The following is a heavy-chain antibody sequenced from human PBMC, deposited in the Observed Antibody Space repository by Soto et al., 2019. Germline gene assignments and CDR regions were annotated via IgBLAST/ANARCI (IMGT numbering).Heavy chain of an antibody. CDR3: ARHWDPPYFDY. CDR2: IYYSGST. CDR1: GGSISSSSYY. J-gene: IGHJ4*02. Sequence: QLQLQESGPGLVKPSETLSLTCTVSGGSISSSSYYWGWIRQPPGKGLEWIGSIYYSGSTYYNPSLKSRVTISVDTSKNQFSLKLSSVTAADTAVYYCARHWDPPYFDYWGQGTLVTVSS. V-gene: IGHV4-39*01. D-gene: IGHD1-26*01.